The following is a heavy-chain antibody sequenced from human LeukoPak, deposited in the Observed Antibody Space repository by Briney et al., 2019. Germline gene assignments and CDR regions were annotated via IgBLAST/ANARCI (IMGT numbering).Heavy chain of an antibody. Sequence: SETLSLTCSVSGGSLSSYYWSWIRQPAGKGLEWIGRIYGSGGANYSPSLKSRVTISVDTSKNQFSLKLSSVTAADTAVYYCARVSYSSSWYGWFDPWGQGTLVTVSS. CDR3: ARVSYSSSWYGWFDP. V-gene: IGHV4-4*07. CDR1: GGSLSSYY. J-gene: IGHJ5*02. D-gene: IGHD6-13*01. CDR2: IYGSGGA.